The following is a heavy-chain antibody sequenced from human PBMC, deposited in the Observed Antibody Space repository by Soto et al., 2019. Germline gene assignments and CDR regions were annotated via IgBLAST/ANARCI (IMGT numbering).Heavy chain of an antibody. CDR2: VIPMLGMS. J-gene: IGHJ4*02. CDR3: ATNYGSGSTHFDY. V-gene: IGHV1-69*02. D-gene: IGHD3-10*01. CDR1: GDTFNFYT. Sequence: QVQLVQSGAEVKKPGSSVKVSCTASGDTFNFYTISWVRQAPGQGLEWMGRVIPMLGMSNYAQKFQGRVTISADKSTSTADMALSSLRSYDTAVYYCATNYGSGSTHFDYWGQGTQVTVSS.